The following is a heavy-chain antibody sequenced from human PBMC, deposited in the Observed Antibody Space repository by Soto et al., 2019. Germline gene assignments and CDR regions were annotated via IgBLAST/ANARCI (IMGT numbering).Heavy chain of an antibody. D-gene: IGHD3-16*01. CDR2: ISSNGMTT. V-gene: IGHV3-23*01. J-gene: IGHJ2*01. CDR1: GFTVSKYA. Sequence: EVQLLESGGGLVKSGGTLRLSCVASGFTVSKYAMTWVRQAPGKGLEWVSAISSNGMTTDYADSMKGRFTISRDNSRNTLSLQMDSLRGDDAALYYCAKDKYTDSVRRVWFFDYWGRGTLVTVSS. CDR3: AKDKYTDSVRRVWFFDY.